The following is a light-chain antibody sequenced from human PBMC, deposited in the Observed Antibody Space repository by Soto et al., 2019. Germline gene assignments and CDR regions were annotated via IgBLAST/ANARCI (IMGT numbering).Light chain of an antibody. CDR3: CSSAGRSVYD. CDR1: SSDVGNYNL. J-gene: IGLJ1*01. Sequence: QSALTQPASVSGSPGQSITISCPETSSDVGNYNLVSWYQQHPGKAPRLMIHEDNRRPSGVSNRFSGTKSGNTASLTISVLQAEDEAEYYCCSSAGRSVYDFGSGTKVTVL. CDR2: EDN. V-gene: IGLV2-23*01.